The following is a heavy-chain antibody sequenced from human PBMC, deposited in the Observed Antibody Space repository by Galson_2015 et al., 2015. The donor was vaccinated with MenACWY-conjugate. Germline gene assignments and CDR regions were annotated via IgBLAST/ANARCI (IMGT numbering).Heavy chain of an antibody. V-gene: IGHV3-23*01. Sequence: SLRLSCAAAGFTFSTYAMSWVRQAPGKGLEWVSAISGSGGITYYAVSVNGRFTISRDNSKNTLDLQINSLRAEDTAVYYCANSPPLYDFWSDYYNAFHIWGQGTMVTVSS. CDR2: ISGSGGIT. J-gene: IGHJ3*02. CDR3: ANSPPLYDFWSDYYNAFHI. CDR1: GFTFSTYA. D-gene: IGHD3-3*01.